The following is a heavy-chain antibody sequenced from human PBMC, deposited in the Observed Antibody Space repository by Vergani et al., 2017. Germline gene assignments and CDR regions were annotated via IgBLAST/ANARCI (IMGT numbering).Heavy chain of an antibody. V-gene: IGHV1-46*03. CDR2: INPSGGHT. D-gene: IGHD3-9*01. J-gene: IGHJ4*02. CDR3: AREDYGILTGYRY. Sequence: QVQVVQSGAEVKKSGASVKVSCKTSGYTFSNYYMHWVRQAPGQGLEWMVIINPSGGHTNYAQKFQGRVTMTRDTSTSTVYMELSSLRSDDTAIYYCAREDYGILTGYRYWGQGTLVTVSA. CDR1: GYTFSNYY.